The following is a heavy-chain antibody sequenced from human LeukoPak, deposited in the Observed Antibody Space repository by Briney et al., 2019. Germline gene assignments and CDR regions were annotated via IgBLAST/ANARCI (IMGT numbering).Heavy chain of an antibody. CDR1: GFTFSSYA. Sequence: GGSLRLSCAASGFTFSSYAMHWVRQAPGKGLEWVAVISYDGSNKYYADSVKGRFTISRDNSKNTLYLQMNSLRAEDTAVYYCAYHCTNGVCPVDYWGQGTLVTASS. CDR3: AYHCTNGVCPVDY. J-gene: IGHJ4*02. V-gene: IGHV3-30*04. D-gene: IGHD2-8*01. CDR2: ISYDGSNK.